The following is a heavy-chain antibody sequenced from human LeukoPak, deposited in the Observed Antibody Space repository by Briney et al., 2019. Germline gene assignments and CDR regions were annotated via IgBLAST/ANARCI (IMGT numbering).Heavy chain of an antibody. V-gene: IGHV3-33*01. CDR1: GFTFSSYG. CDR2: IWYDGSNK. CDR3: ARGDPGYYGSGSYYNHLDDAFDI. J-gene: IGHJ3*02. D-gene: IGHD3-10*01. Sequence: GRSLRLSCAASGFTFSSYGMHWVRQAPGKGLEWVAVIWYDGSNKYYADSVKGRFTISRDNAKNSLYLLMNSLRAEDTAVYYCARGDPGYYGSGSYYNHLDDAFDIWGQGTMVTVSS.